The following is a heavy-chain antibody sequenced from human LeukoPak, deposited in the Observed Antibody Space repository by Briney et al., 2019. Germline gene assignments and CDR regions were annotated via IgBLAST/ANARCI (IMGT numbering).Heavy chain of an antibody. CDR1: GYTFTGQD. CDR2: INPNTGGT. J-gene: IGHJ4*02. V-gene: IGHV1-2*02. CDR3: ASYPRYSSSPPFDY. Sequence: ASVKVSCKASGYTFTGQDMHWARQAPGQGLEWMGWINPNTGGTKYAQRLQGRVTVTRDTTISTAYMELSRLTSDDTAVYYCASYPRYSSSPPFDYWGQGTLVAVSS. D-gene: IGHD6-6*01.